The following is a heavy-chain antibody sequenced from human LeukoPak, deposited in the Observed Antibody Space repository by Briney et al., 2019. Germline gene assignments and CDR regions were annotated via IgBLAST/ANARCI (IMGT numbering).Heavy chain of an antibody. CDR2: IYYSGST. CDR3: ARPSSGWYGGGYFDY. D-gene: IGHD6-19*01. J-gene: IGHJ4*02. Sequence: SETLSLTCTVSGGSISSGDYYWSWIRQPPGKGLEWIGYIYYSGSTYYNPSLKSRVTISVDTSKNQFSLKLSSVTAADTAVYYCARPSSGWYGGGYFDYWGQGTLVTVSS. CDR1: GGSISSGDYY. V-gene: IGHV4-30-4*01.